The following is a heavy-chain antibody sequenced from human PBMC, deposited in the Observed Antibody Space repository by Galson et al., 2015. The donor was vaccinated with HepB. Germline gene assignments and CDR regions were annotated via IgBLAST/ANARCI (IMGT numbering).Heavy chain of an antibody. Sequence: SLRLSCAGSGFIFRHHAMAWIRQAPGKGLEWVSGINGRGFTTYYSDAVKGRFSISRDNSKNTVFLQMDNLKVDDTATYYCVKEGAWFGGDWFDPWGQGTLVTV. CDR1: GFIFRHHA. CDR3: VKEGAWFGGDWFDP. D-gene: IGHD3-16*01. V-gene: IGHV3-23*01. J-gene: IGHJ5*02. CDR2: INGRGFTT.